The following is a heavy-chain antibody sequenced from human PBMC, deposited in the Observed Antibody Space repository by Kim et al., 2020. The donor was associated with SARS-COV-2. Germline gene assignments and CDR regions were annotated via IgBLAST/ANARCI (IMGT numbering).Heavy chain of an antibody. CDR3: ARSSSSRWDWFDP. Sequence: AQKFQGRVTITADESTSTAYMELSSLRSEDTAVYYCARSSSSRWDWFDPWGQGTLVNVSS. D-gene: IGHD6-6*01. V-gene: IGHV1-69*01. J-gene: IGHJ5*02.